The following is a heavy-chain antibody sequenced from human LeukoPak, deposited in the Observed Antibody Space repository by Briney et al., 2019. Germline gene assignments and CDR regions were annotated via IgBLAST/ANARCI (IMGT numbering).Heavy chain of an antibody. J-gene: IGHJ4*02. D-gene: IGHD1-14*01. CDR2: INPDSGGT. Sequence: ASVKVSCKASGYTFTDYYMHWVRQAPGQGLEWMGWINPDSGGTNYAQKFQGRVTMTRDTSISTAYMELSRLRSDDTAVYYCARKKSSSNGIDYWGQGTLVIVSS. V-gene: IGHV1-2*02. CDR3: ARKKSSSNGIDY. CDR1: GYTFTDYY.